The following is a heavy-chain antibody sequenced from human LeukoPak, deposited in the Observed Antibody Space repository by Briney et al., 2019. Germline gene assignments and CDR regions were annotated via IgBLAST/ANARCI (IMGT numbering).Heavy chain of an antibody. CDR1: GFTVSSNY. J-gene: IGHJ6*03. Sequence: GGPLRLSCAASGFTVSSNYMSWVRQAPGKGLEWVSVIYSGGSTYYADSVKGRFTISRDNSKNTLYLQMNSLRAEDTAVYYCARGEGGSYYTLRNPYYYMDVWGKGTTVTVSS. D-gene: IGHD1-26*01. CDR3: ARGEGGSYYTLRNPYYYMDV. CDR2: IYSGGST. V-gene: IGHV3-53*01.